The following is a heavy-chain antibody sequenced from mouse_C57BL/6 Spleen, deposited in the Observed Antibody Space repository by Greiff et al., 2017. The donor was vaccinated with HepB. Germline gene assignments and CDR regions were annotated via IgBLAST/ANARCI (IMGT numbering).Heavy chain of an antibody. Sequence: EVKLMESGGGLVKPGGSLKLSCAASGFTFSSYAMSWVRQTPEKRLEWVATISDGGSYTYYPDNVKGRFTISRDNAKNNLYLQMSHLKSEDTAMYYCARGGLRVFYYAMDYWGQGTSVTVSS. J-gene: IGHJ4*01. CDR2: ISDGGSYT. CDR1: GFTFSSYA. V-gene: IGHV5-4*03. D-gene: IGHD1-1*01. CDR3: ARGGLRVFYYAMDY.